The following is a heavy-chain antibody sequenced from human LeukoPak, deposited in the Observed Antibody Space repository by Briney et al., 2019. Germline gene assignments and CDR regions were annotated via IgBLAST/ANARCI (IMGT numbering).Heavy chain of an antibody. CDR2: ISGSGGST. CDR3: AKDLWQLEGFFDY. J-gene: IGHJ4*02. CDR1: GFTFSSYA. Sequence: GGSLRLSCAASGFTFSSYAMGWVRQAPGKGLEWVSAISGSGGSTYYADSVKGRFTISRDNSKNTLYLQMNSLRAEDTAVYYCAKDLWQLEGFFDYWGQGTLVTVSS. D-gene: IGHD3-3*01. V-gene: IGHV3-23*01.